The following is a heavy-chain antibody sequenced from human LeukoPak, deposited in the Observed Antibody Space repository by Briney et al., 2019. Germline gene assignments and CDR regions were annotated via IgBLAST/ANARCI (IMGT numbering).Heavy chain of an antibody. Sequence: GGSLRLSCAASGFTFSGDAKNWIRQVPGKGLEWVSAISGSGAHTFYADSVEGRFTVSRDNFNDTLYLQMNNLRVDDTAIYYCARHWFSDYWGQGTLVTVSS. CDR3: ARHWFSDY. CDR1: GFTFSGDA. CDR2: ISGSGAHT. J-gene: IGHJ4*02. V-gene: IGHV3-23*01. D-gene: IGHD3-9*01.